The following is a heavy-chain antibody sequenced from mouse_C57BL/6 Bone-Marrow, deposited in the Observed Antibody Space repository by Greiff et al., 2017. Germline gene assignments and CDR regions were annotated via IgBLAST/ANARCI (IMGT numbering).Heavy chain of an antibody. CDR2: IYPSNSYT. V-gene: IGHV1-69*01. D-gene: IGHD4-1*01. CDR1: GYTFTSYW. Sequence: QVQLQQPGAELAMPGASVKLSCKASGYTFTSYWMHWVKQRPGQGLEWIGEIYPSNSYTNYNQKFKGKSTVTVDKSSSTAYMQLRSLTSEDAAVYYCAREANWDPLVDYGGQGTTITVSS. J-gene: IGHJ2*01. CDR3: AREANWDPLVDY.